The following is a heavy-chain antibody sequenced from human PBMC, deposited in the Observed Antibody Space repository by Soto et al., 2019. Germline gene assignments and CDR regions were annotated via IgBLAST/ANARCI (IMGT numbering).Heavy chain of an antibody. D-gene: IGHD2-21*01. CDR2: IYYSGST. CDR1: GVSISSSSYY. J-gene: IGHJ5*02. Sequence: SETLSLTCTVSGVSISSSSYYWGWIRQPPGKGLEWIGYIYYSGSTYYNPSLKSRVTISVDTSKNQFSLKLSSVTAADTAVYYCARDHISPGWFDPWGQGTLVTVSS. V-gene: IGHV4-39*07. CDR3: ARDHISPGWFDP.